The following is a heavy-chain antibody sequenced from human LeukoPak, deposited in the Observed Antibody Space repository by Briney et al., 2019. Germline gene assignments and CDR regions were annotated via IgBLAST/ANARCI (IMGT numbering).Heavy chain of an antibody. Sequence: SGPTLMNPTQTVTLTCTFSGFSLSTSAAGVGWIRQPPVNALEWLALIYWNGAKRYNPSLKSRLTITKDTSKNQVVLTMTNMDPVDTATYYCAHRLLGSGWYRAFDYCGQGTLVTVSS. CDR3: AHRLLGSGWYRAFDY. V-gene: IGHV2-5*01. CDR1: GFSLSTSAAG. D-gene: IGHD6-19*01. J-gene: IGHJ4*02. CDR2: IYWNGAK.